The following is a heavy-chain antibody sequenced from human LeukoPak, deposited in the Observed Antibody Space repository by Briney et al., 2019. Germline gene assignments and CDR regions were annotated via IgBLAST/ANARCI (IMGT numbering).Heavy chain of an antibody. V-gene: IGHV3-21*01. CDR2: ISSSSSYI. D-gene: IGHD5-18*01. Sequence: PGGFLRLSCAASGFTFSSYSMNWVRQAPGKGLEWVSSISSSSSYIYYADSVKGRFTISRDNAKNSLYLQMNSLRAEDTAVYYCAREPYSYAQGWGQGTLVTVSS. J-gene: IGHJ4*02. CDR3: AREPYSYAQG. CDR1: GFTFSSYS.